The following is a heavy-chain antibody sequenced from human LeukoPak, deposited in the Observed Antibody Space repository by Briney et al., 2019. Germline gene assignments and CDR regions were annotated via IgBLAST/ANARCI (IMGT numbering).Heavy chain of an antibody. CDR3: VVLYYYDSGGYSAFDT. Sequence: GGSLRLSCAASGFTFSSYGMSWVRQAPGKGLEWVSAISSSGGFTYYADSVKGRFTISRDNSKNTLYVQMNSLRAEDTAVYYCVVLYYYDSGGYSAFDTWGQGTMVTVSS. V-gene: IGHV3-23*01. CDR2: ISSSGGFT. J-gene: IGHJ3*02. D-gene: IGHD3-22*01. CDR1: GFTFSSYG.